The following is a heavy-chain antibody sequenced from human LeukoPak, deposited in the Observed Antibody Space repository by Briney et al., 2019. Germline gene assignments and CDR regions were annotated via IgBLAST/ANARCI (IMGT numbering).Heavy chain of an antibody. CDR1: GFAFSSYA. Sequence: GGSLRLSCAASGFAFSSYAMSWVRQAPGKGLEWVSAISGSGGSTYYADSVRGRFTISRDNSKNTLYLQMNSLRAEDTAVYYCAKSIGVAGWFDPWGQGTLVTVSS. V-gene: IGHV3-23*01. CDR2: ISGSGGST. CDR3: AKSIGVAGWFDP. J-gene: IGHJ5*02. D-gene: IGHD6-19*01.